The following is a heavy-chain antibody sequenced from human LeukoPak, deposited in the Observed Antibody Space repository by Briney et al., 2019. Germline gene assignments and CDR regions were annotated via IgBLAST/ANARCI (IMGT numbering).Heavy chain of an antibody. Sequence: SQTLSLTCAISGDSVSSNSAAWNWIRQSPSRGLEWLGRTYYRSKWYNDYAVSVKSRITINSDTSKNQFSLQLNSVTPEDTAVYYCARGISTDSSGYYLIGGFDYWGQGTLVTVSS. J-gene: IGHJ4*02. CDR2: TYYRSKWYN. V-gene: IGHV6-1*01. CDR1: GDSVSSNSAA. D-gene: IGHD3-22*01. CDR3: ARGISTDSSGYYLIGGFDY.